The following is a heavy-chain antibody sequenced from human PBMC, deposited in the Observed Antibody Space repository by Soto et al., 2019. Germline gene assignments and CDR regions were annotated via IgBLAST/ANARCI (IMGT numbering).Heavy chain of an antibody. CDR1: GFPFSFYG. Sequence: GGSLRLSCAVSGFPFSFYGFHWVRQSPGKGLEWLGVIVSDGSAIYHADSLEGRFFISRDNSKDILYLQVNSLRVEDTAVYYCARDDAFDNENGFDMWGQGTMVTVSS. J-gene: IGHJ3*02. V-gene: IGHV3-33*01. CDR3: ARDDAFDNENGFDM. D-gene: IGHD3-3*02. CDR2: IVSDGSAI.